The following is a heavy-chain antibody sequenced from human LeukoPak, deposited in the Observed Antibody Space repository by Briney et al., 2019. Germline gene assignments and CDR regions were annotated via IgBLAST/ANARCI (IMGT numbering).Heavy chain of an antibody. J-gene: IGHJ3*02. Sequence: SQTLSLTCAVSGGSISSGGYSWSWIRQPPGKGLEWLGYIYHSGSTYYNPSLKSRVTISVDRSKNQFSLKLSSVTAADTAVYYCARRLGYCSSTSCSVGAFDIWGQGTMVTVSS. D-gene: IGHD2-2*01. CDR3: ARRLGYCSSTSCSVGAFDI. V-gene: IGHV4-30-2*01. CDR2: IYHSGST. CDR1: GGSISSGGYS.